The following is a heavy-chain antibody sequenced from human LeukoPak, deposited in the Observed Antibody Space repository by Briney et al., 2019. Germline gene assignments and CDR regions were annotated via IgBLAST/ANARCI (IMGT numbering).Heavy chain of an antibody. CDR1: GFTFSSYV. J-gene: IGHJ4*02. Sequence: PGGSLCLSFAVSGFTFSSYVMIWVRPAPGKGLEWVSAIIGSGGSTYYADSVKGRFTISRDNSKTTLYLQMNSLRAEDTAVYYCATWTSDFDYWGQGTLVTVSS. CDR3: ATWTSDFDY. CDR2: IIGSGGST. D-gene: IGHD3/OR15-3a*01. V-gene: IGHV3-23*01.